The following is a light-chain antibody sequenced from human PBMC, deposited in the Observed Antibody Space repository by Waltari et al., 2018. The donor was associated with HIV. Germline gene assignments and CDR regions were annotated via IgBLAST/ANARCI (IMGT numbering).Light chain of an antibody. CDR3: QQSYSTHLT. CDR2: AAS. J-gene: IGKJ4*01. CDR1: QRINNF. V-gene: IGKV1-39*01. Sequence: DIQMTQSPSSLSASVGDRVTITCRASQRINNFLNWYQQKPGKAPKILIYAASSLQSGVPSRFSGSGSGTDFTLTISSLQPEDFATYYCQQSYSTHLTFGGGTKVEIK.